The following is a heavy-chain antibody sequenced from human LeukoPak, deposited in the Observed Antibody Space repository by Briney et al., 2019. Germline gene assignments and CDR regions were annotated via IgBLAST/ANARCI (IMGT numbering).Heavy chain of an antibody. D-gene: IGHD3-10*01. V-gene: IGHV4-59*01. CDR2: IYYSGST. Sequence: SETLSLTCTVSGGSMSSYYWGWIRQSPGKGLEWIGYIYYSGSTNYNPSLKSRVTISVDTSKNQFSLKLSSVTAVDTAVHYCARATMVRLGEAWGQGTMVTVSS. CDR3: ARATMVRLGEA. J-gene: IGHJ3*01. CDR1: GGSMSSYY.